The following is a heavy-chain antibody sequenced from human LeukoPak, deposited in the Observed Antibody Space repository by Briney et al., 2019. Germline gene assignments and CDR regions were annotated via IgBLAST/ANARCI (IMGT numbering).Heavy chain of an antibody. CDR3: ATSWGSRVDSPFDY. CDR1: GYTLTELS. D-gene: IGHD3-16*01. V-gene: IGHV1-24*01. CDR2: FDPEDGET. J-gene: IGHJ4*02. Sequence: GASVKVSCKVSGYTLTELSMHWVRQAPGKGLEWMGGFDPEDGETIYAQKFQGRVTMTEDTSTDTAYMELSSLRSEDTAVYYCATSWGSRVDSPFDYWGQGTLVTVSS.